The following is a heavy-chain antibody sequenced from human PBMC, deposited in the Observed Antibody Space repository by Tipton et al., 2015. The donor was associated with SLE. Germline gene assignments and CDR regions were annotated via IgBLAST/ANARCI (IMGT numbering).Heavy chain of an antibody. CDR3: ASEVAVAGRHYYYYMDV. CDR2: INHRGST. V-gene: IGHV4-34*01. D-gene: IGHD6-19*01. Sequence: TLSLTCAVYGGSFSGYYWSWIRQPPGKGLEWIGEINHRGSTNYNPSLKSRVTISVDTSKNQFSLKLSSVTAADTAVYYCASEVAVAGRHYYYYMDVWGKGTTVTVSS. CDR1: GGSFSGYY. J-gene: IGHJ6*03.